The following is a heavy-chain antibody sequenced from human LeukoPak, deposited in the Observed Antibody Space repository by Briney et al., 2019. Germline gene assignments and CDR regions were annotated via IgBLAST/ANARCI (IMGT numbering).Heavy chain of an antibody. CDR2: INPSGGST. D-gene: IGHD2-8*01. J-gene: IGHJ6*02. Sequence: ASVTVSCKASGYTFTSYYMHWVRQAPGQGLEWMGIINPSGGSTSYAQKFQGRVTMTRDTSTSTAYMELRSLRSDDTAVYYCASDRGEAYCTNGVCYAGLGMDVWGQGTTVTVSS. CDR1: GYTFTSYY. V-gene: IGHV1-46*01. CDR3: ASDRGEAYCTNGVCYAGLGMDV.